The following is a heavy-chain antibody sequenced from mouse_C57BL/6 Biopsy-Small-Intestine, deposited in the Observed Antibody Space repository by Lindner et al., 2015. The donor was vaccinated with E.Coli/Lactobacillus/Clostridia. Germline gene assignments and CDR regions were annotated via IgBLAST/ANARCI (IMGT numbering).Heavy chain of an antibody. V-gene: IGHV1-42*01. J-gene: IGHJ2*01. CDR2: INPSTGGT. CDR1: GYSFTGYY. CDR3: ARSGGFDY. Sequence: VQLQESGPELVKPGASVKISCKASGYSFTGYYMNWVKQSPEKSLEWIGEINPSTGGTTYNQKFKAKATLTVDKSSSTAYMQLKSLTCEDSAVYYCARSGGFDYWGQGTTLTVSS.